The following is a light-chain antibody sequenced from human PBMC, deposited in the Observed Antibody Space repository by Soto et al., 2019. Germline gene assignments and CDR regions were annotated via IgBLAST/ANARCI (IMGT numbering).Light chain of an antibody. CDR3: MQALQTPRT. Sequence: DIVMTQSPLSLPVTPGEPASISCRSSQSLLHSNGYNYLDWYLQKPGQSPQLLIYLGSNRASGVPDRFSGSGSGTVVTLKISRVEAEDVGVYYCMQALQTPRTFGQGTKLEIK. V-gene: IGKV2-28*01. CDR1: QSLLHSNGYNY. CDR2: LGS. J-gene: IGKJ2*01.